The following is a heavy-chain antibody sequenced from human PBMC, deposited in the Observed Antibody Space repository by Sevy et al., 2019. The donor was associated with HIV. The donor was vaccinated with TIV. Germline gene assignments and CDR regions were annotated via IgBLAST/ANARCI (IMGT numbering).Heavy chain of an antibody. V-gene: IGHV3-30-3*01. CDR1: GFTFSSYA. Sequence: GGSLRLSCAASGFTFSSYAMHWVRQAPGKGLEWVAVISYDGSNKYYADSVKGRFTISRDNSKNTLYLQMNSVRAEDTAVYYCARDLGYYYGMDVWGQGTTVTVSS. CDR2: ISYDGSNK. CDR3: ARDLGYYYGMDV. J-gene: IGHJ6*02.